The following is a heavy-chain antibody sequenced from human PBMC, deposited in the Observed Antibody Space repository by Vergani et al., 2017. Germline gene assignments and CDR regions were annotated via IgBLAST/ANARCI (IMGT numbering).Heavy chain of an antibody. J-gene: IGHJ4*02. Sequence: QVTLKESGPVLVKPTETLTLTCTVSGVSLSNARMGVSWIRQPPGKALEWLAHIFSNDEKSYSTSLKSRLTISKDTSKSQVVLTMTNMDPVDTATYYCARSFLLGYCSGGSCPIDYWSQGPLVTVYS. CDR2: IFSNDEK. V-gene: IGHV2-26*01. CDR3: ARSFLLGYCSGGSCPIDY. CDR1: GVSLSNARMG. D-gene: IGHD2-15*01.